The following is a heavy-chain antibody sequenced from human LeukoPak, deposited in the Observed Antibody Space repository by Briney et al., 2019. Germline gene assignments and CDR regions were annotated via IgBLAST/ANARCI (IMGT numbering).Heavy chain of an antibody. J-gene: IGHJ4*02. CDR3: ARGPPVSPD. V-gene: IGHV4-39*07. CDR1: GGSISSSSYY. Sequence: PSETLSLTCTVSGGSISSSSYYWGWIRQPPGKGLEWIGSIYYSGSTYYNPSLKSRVTISVDTSKNQFSLKLSSVTAADTAVYYCARGPPVSPDWGQGTLVTVSS. CDR2: IYYSGST.